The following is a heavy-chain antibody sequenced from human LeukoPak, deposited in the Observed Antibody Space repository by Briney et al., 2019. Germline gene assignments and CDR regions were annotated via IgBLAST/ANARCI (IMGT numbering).Heavy chain of an antibody. CDR2: IDWDDDK. CDR1: GFSLSTSGVR. J-gene: IGHJ4*02. V-gene: IGHV2-70*04. CDR3: ARNVGYGFYFDY. Sequence: SGPALVKPTQTLTLTCTFSGFSLSTSGVRVSWIRQPPGKALEWLARIDWDDDKFYSTSLKTRLTISRDTSKNLVVLTMTNMDPVDTATYYCARNVGYGFYFDYWGQGTLVTVSS. D-gene: IGHD3-16*01.